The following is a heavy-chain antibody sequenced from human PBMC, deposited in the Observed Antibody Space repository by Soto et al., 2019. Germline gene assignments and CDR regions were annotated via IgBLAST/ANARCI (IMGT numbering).Heavy chain of an antibody. CDR1: GFTFSSYS. CDR3: ARGALSRGWINYYYYGMDV. J-gene: IGHJ6*02. D-gene: IGHD6-19*01. CDR2: ISSSSSYI. Sequence: GGSLRLSCAASGFTFSSYSMNWVRQAPGKGLEWVSSISSSSSYIYYADSVKGRFTISRDNAKNSLYLQMNSLRAEDTAVYYCARGALSRGWINYYYYGMDVWGQGTKVTVYS. V-gene: IGHV3-21*01.